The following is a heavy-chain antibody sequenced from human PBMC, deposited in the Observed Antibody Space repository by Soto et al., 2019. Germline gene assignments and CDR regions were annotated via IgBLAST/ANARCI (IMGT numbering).Heavy chain of an antibody. CDR2: VSGSGGST. CDR3: AKDQGGSWYEIDY. CDR1: GFTFSNYA. D-gene: IGHD6-13*01. V-gene: IGHV3-23*01. J-gene: IGHJ4*02. Sequence: EVPLLESGGGLVQPGGSLRLSCAASGFTFSNYAVTWVRQAPGKGLEWGSTVSGSGGSTYYADSVKGRFTISRDNSKTTLYLQMNSLRAEDTAVYYCAKDQGGSWYEIDYWGKGTLVTVSS.